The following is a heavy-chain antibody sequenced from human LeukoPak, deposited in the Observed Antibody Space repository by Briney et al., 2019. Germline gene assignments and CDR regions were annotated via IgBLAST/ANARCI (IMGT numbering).Heavy chain of an antibody. J-gene: IGHJ5*02. Sequence: SETLSLTCTVSGGSISRYYWSWIRQPAGKGLEWNGYIYPSGSTNYNPSLKSRVTISVDTSKNQFSLKLSSVTAADTAVYYCARHGVAVAAENWFDPWGQGTLVTVSS. CDR2: IYPSGST. CDR1: GGSISRYY. V-gene: IGHV4-4*09. D-gene: IGHD6-13*01. CDR3: ARHGVAVAAENWFDP.